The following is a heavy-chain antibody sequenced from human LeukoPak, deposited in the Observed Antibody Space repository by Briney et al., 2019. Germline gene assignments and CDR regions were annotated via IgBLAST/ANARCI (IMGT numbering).Heavy chain of an antibody. CDR3: TRGGGQRWYYFDY. J-gene: IGHJ4*02. CDR2: IRSKAYGGTT. Sequence: GGSLRLSCTASGLTFGDYAMSWFRQAPGKGLEWVGFIRSKAYGGTTEYAASVKGRFTISRDDSKSIAYLQMNSLKTEDTAVYYCTRGGGQRWYYFDYWGQGTLVTVSS. CDR1: GLTFGDYA. V-gene: IGHV3-49*03. D-gene: IGHD2-15*01.